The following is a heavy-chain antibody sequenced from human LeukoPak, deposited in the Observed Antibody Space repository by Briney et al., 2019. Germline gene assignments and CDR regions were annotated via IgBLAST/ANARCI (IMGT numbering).Heavy chain of an antibody. CDR1: AFTFSSYW. Sequence: QPGGSLRLSCAASAFTFSSYWMHWVRQAPGKGLVWVSRIKSDGSSTSYADSVKGRFTISRDNAKNTLYMQMNSLKAEDTAVYYCARESSVGAHKAFDYWGQGTLVTVSS. V-gene: IGHV3-74*01. CDR3: ARESSVGAHKAFDY. D-gene: IGHD1-26*01. J-gene: IGHJ4*02. CDR2: IKSDGSST.